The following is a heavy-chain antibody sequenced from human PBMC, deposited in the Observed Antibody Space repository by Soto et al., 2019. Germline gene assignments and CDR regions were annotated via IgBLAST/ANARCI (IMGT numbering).Heavy chain of an antibody. CDR2: IIPIFGTA. Sequence: ASVKVSCKASGGTFSSYAISWVRQAPGQGLEWMGGIIPIFGTANYAQKFQGRVTITADESTSTAYMELSSLRSEDTAVCYCARDKSDYYGSGSYQYFDYWGQGTLVTVSS. V-gene: IGHV1-69*13. D-gene: IGHD3-10*01. CDR1: GGTFSSYA. J-gene: IGHJ4*02. CDR3: ARDKSDYYGSGSYQYFDY.